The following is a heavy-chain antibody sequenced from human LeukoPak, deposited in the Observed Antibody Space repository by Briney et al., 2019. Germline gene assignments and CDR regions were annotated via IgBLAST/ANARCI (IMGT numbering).Heavy chain of an antibody. V-gene: IGHV3-30*02. J-gene: IGHJ6*03. CDR3: AKALHSSSWERYYYYMDV. CDR1: GFTFSSYD. Sequence: GGSLRLSCAASGFTFSSYDMHWVRQAPGKGLEWVTFIRYDGSNKFYADSVKGRFTISRDNSKNTLYLQMNSLRAEDTAVYYCAKALHSSSWERYYYYMDVWGKGTTVTISS. CDR2: IRYDGSNK. D-gene: IGHD6-13*01.